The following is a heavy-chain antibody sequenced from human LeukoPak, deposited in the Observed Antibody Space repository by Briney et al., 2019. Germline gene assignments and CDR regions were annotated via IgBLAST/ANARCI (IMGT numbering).Heavy chain of an antibody. V-gene: IGHV4-59*06. D-gene: IGHD6-6*01. CDR3: ARAPYSSSSVDY. J-gene: IGHJ4*02. CDR1: GASISSHY. Sequence: KPSETLSLTCTVSGASISSHYWTWIRQQPGKGLEWIGYIYYSGSTYYNPSLKSRVTISVDLSKNQFSLKLSSVTAADTAVYYCARAPYSSSSVDYWGQGTLVTVSS. CDR2: IYYSGST.